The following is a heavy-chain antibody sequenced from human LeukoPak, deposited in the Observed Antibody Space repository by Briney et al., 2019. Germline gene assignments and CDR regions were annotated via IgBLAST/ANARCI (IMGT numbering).Heavy chain of an antibody. J-gene: IGHJ4*02. V-gene: IGHV3-30*02. CDR2: IRYDGSKD. D-gene: IGHD3-10*01. CDR3: AAPALNYSRGS. Sequence: PGGSLRLSCVASGFSFRSYGMHWVRQAPGKGLEWVAFIRYDGSKDYYADSVKGRFTISRDNAKNSLYLQMNSLRAEDTAVYYCAAPALNYSRGSWGQGTLVTVSS. CDR1: GFSFRSYG.